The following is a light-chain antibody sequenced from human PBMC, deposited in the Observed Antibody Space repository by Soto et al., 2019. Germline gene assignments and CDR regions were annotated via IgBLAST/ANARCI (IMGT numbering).Light chain of an antibody. CDR1: SSDVGSYNL. V-gene: IGLV2-23*01. Sequence: QSALTQPASVSGSPGQSITISCTGTSSDVGSYNLVSWYQQHPGKAPKLMIYEGSKRPSGVSNRFSGSKAGNTASLTISGLQAEDEADYYCCSYAGSSTSVFGTWTKLTVL. J-gene: IGLJ1*01. CDR3: CSYAGSSTSV. CDR2: EGS.